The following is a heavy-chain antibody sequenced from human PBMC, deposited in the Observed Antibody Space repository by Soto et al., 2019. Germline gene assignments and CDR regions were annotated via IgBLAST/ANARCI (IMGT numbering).Heavy chain of an antibody. J-gene: IGHJ6*02. Sequence: QVRLQESGPGLVKPSETLSLTCTVSGGSIRSYYWSWIRQAPGKGLEWIGYLYNSGSTVYNPSLKSRVTISEDTSKNQFAPKLNSVTAADTAVYYCARDLWGYCGTDCYPLDVWGQGTTVTVSS. CDR1: GGSIRSYY. CDR2: LYNSGST. D-gene: IGHD2-21*02. CDR3: ARDLWGYCGTDCYPLDV. V-gene: IGHV4-59*01.